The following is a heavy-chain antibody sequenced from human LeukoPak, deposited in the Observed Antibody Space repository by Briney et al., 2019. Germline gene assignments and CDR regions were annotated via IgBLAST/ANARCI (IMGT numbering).Heavy chain of an antibody. CDR1: GYTLTELS. J-gene: IGHJ4*02. CDR2: FDPEDGET. CDR3: ATGFIEGIAARPGGH. Sequence: GASVKVSCKVSGYTLTELSMHWVRQAPGKGLEWMGGFDPEDGETIYAQKFQGRVTMTEDTSTDTAYMELSSLRSEDTAVYYCATGFIEGIAARPGGHWGQGTLVTVSS. D-gene: IGHD6-6*01. V-gene: IGHV1-24*01.